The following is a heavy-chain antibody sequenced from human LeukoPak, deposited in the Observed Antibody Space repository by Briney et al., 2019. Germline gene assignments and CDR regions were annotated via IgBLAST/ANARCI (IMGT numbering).Heavy chain of an antibody. D-gene: IGHD1-26*01. CDR1: GYTFPGSY. CDR3: ANGRLVGRYTAGSY. V-gene: IGHV1-2*02. J-gene: IGHJ4*02. CDR2: INPDSGGT. Sequence: ASVKVSCKASGYTFPGSYMHWVRQAPGQGLEWMGWINPDSGGTDSAQKFQGRVTMTRDTSINTAYMELSSLTSDDTAVYYCANGRLVGRYTAGSYWGLGTLVTVSS.